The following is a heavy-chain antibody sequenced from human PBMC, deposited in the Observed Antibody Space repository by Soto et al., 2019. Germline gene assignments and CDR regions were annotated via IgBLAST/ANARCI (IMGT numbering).Heavy chain of an antibody. CDR1: GDSVSSNSAT. CDR2: TYYRSKWYN. J-gene: IGHJ5*02. CDR3: GRAHLGSDRYTLEPLDP. V-gene: IGHV6-1*01. Sequence: SQTLSLTCAISGDSVSSNSATWNWIRQSPSRGLEWLGRTYYRSKWYNDYAVSVKSRITINPDTSKNQFSLQLTSVTPEDTAVYYCGRAHLGSDRYTLEPLDPWGQGTLVTLYS. D-gene: IGHD1-1*01.